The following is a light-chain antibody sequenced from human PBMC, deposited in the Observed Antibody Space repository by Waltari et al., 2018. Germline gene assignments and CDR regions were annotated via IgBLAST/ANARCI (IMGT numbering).Light chain of an antibody. CDR3: QQRSNWPRGIT. CDR1: QSVSSY. CDR2: DAS. J-gene: IGKJ5*01. Sequence: EIVLTQSPATLSLSPGERATLPCRASQSVSSYLAWYQQKPGQAPRLPIYDASNRATGIPARFSGSGSGTDFTLTISSLEPEDFAVYYCQQRSNWPRGITFGQGTRLEIK. V-gene: IGKV3-11*01.